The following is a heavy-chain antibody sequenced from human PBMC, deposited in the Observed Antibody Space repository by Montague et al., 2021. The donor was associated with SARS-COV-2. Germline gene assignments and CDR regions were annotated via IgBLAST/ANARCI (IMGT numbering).Heavy chain of an antibody. CDR2: INHGGST. V-gene: IGHV4-34*01. Sequence: SETLSLTCAVHGTSFSGYYWNWIRQPPGKGLEWIGEINHGGSTKYSPSLKSPLTISADTSKNQFSLKLTSVAAADTAVYYCARLRDGVVPSPILGVGPYYSYYYMDVWGRGTTVTVSS. J-gene: IGHJ6*03. CDR3: ARLRDGVVPSPILGVGPYYSYYYMDV. CDR1: GTSFSGYY. D-gene: IGHD3-10*01.